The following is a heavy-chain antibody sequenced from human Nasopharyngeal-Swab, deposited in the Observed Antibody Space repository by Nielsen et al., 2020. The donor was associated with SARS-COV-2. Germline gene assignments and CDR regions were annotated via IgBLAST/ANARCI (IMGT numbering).Heavy chain of an antibody. D-gene: IGHD4-17*01. V-gene: IGHV6-1*01. Sequence: SETLSLTCAISGDSVSGSSAAWNWIRQSPSRGLEWLGRTYYRSKWYNDYAVSVKSRITINPDTFKNQFSLHLNSVTPEDTAVYYCARARGAYGDYYYYYYTDVWGKGTTVTVSS. J-gene: IGHJ6*03. CDR1: GDSVSGSSAA. CDR2: TYYRSKWYN. CDR3: ARARGAYGDYYYYYYTDV.